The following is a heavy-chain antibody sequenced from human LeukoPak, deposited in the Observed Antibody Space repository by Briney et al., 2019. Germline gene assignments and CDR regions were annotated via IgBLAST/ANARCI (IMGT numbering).Heavy chain of an antibody. CDR1: GFTFSSYE. CDR2: ISSSGSTI. J-gene: IGHJ4*02. V-gene: IGHV3-48*03. CDR3: ARAQRWLQLRSVIDY. D-gene: IGHD5-24*01. Sequence: GGSLRLSCAASGFTFSSYEMNWVRQAPGKGLEWVSYISSSGSTIYYADSVKGRFTISRDNSKNTLYLQMNSLRAEDTAVYYCARAQRWLQLRSVIDYWGQGTLVTVSS.